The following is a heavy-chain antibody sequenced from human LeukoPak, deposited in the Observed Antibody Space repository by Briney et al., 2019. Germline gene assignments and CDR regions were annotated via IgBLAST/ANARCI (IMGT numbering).Heavy chain of an antibody. J-gene: IGHJ4*02. CDR2: IYSGGST. CDR3: ARVGGYSSGPDY. Sequence: GGSLRLSCAASGFTVSSNYMSWVRQAPGKGLEWVSVIYSGGSTYYADSVKGRFTISRDSSKNTLYLQMNSLRAEDTAVYYCARVGGYSSGPDYWGQGTLVTVSS. CDR1: GFTVSSNY. D-gene: IGHD6-19*01. V-gene: IGHV3-53*01.